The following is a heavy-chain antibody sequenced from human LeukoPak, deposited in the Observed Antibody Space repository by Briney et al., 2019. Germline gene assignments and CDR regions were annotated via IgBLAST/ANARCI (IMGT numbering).Heavy chain of an antibody. V-gene: IGHV3-15*04. CDR1: GFTFSYAW. CDR3: ASLVGFSLYY. CDR2: IAVRSDGGTT. D-gene: IGHD1-26*01. J-gene: IGHJ4*02. Sequence: GGSLRLSCAASGFTFSYAWMTWVRQGPGKGLEWVGHIAVRSDGGTTDYAAPVKGRFTISRDDSKNTLYLQMDSLQTEDTAVYYCASLVGFSLYYWGQGILVTVSS.